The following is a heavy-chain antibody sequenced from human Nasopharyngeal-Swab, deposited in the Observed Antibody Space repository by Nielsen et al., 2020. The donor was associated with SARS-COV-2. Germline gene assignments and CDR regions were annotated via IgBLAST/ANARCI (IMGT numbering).Heavy chain of an antibody. CDR3: ARAATGYYDSSGIDY. D-gene: IGHD3-22*01. J-gene: IGHJ4*02. CDR1: GGSISSGSYY. V-gene: IGHV4-61*02. CDR2: IYTSGST. Sequence: SETLSLTCTVSGGSISSGSYYWSWIRQPAGKGLEWIGRIYTSGSTNYNPSLKSRVTISVDTSKNQFSLKLSSVTAADTAVYYCARAATGYYDSSGIDYWGQGTLVTVSS.